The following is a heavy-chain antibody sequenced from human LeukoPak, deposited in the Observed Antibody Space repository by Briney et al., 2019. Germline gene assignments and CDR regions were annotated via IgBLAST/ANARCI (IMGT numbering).Heavy chain of an antibody. D-gene: IGHD1-26*01. V-gene: IGHV4-34*01. CDR1: GGSFSGYY. J-gene: IGHJ4*02. CDR3: ARLQTLGARVDY. Sequence: SGTLSLTCAVYGGSFSGYYWSWIRQPPGKGLEWIGEINHSGSTNYNPSLKSRVTISVDTSKNQFSLKLSSVTAADTAVYYCARLQTLGARVDYWGQGTLVTVSS. CDR2: INHSGST.